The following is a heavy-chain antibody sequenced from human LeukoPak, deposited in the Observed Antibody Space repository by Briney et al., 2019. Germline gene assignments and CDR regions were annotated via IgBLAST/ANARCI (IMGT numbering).Heavy chain of an antibody. CDR1: GGSISSYY. D-gene: IGHD2-15*01. Sequence: PSETLSLTCTVSGGSISSYYWSWIRQPPGKGLEWIGYIYYSGSTNYNPSLKSRVTISVDTSKNQFSLKLSSVTAADTAVYYCARHGPDPRALPGWFDPWGQGTLVTVSS. CDR2: IYYSGST. J-gene: IGHJ5*02. CDR3: ARHGPDPRALPGWFDP. V-gene: IGHV4-59*08.